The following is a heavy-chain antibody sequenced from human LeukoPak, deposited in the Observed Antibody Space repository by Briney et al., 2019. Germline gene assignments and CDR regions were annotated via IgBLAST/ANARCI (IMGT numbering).Heavy chain of an antibody. V-gene: IGHV3-48*02. CDR2: ISSTSGAV. CDR3: AQKGGTDH. D-gene: IGHD2-15*01. CDR1: GFTFSSYA. Sequence: PGGSLRLSCAASGFTFSSYAMHWVRQAPGKGLEWISHISSTSGAVYCADSVKGRFTISRDNAKNSLYLQMSSLRNEDTAIYYCAQKGGTDHWGQGTLVTVSS. J-gene: IGHJ4*02.